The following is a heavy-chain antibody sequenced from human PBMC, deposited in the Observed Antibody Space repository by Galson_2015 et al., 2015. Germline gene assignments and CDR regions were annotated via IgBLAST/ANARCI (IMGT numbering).Heavy chain of an antibody. CDR3: ARVLSAAGTETSAY. CDR1: GFTFSSYS. V-gene: IGHV3-48*02. D-gene: IGHD6-13*01. Sequence: SLRLSCAASGFTFSSYSMNWVRQAPGKGLEWVSYISSSSSTIYYADSVKGRFTISRDNAKNSLYLQMNSLRDEDTAVYYCARVLSAAGTETSAYWGQGTLVTVSS. CDR2: ISSSSSTI. J-gene: IGHJ4*02.